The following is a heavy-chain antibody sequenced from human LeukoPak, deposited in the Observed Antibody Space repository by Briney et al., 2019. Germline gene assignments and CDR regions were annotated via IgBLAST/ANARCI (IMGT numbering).Heavy chain of an antibody. Sequence: SETLSLTCTVSGGSINSYYWGWIRQPPGKGLEWIGCIYYSGTTYYNPSLRRRVTISVDTSKNQFSLKLSSVTAADTAVYYCARTYGDYSFAFDYWGQGTLVTVSS. CDR2: IYYSGTT. V-gene: IGHV4-39*07. CDR3: ARTYGDYSFAFDY. CDR1: GGSINSYY. D-gene: IGHD4-17*01. J-gene: IGHJ4*02.